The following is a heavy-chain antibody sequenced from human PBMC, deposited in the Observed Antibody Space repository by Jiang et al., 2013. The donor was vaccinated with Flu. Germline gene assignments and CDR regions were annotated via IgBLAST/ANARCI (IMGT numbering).Heavy chain of an antibody. V-gene: IGHV4-59*01. CDR3: ARGESNYNDYFDF. J-gene: IGHJ4*02. CDR1: GASITTYY. Sequence: GSGLVKPSETLSLTCTVSGASITTYYWSWVRQPPGKGLEYIGYIYYTGRTNSDPSLRSRVTISLDTSKSQFSLTLTSVTPADTAVYYCARGESNYNDYFDFWGQGTLVTVSS. D-gene: IGHD5-24*01. CDR2: IYYTGRT.